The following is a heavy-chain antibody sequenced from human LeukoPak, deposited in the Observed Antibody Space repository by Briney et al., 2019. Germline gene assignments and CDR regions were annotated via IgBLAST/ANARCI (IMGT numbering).Heavy chain of an antibody. V-gene: IGHV1-69*04. CDR2: IIPILGIA. Sequence: SVKVSCKASGGTFSSYAISWVRQAPGQGLEWVGRIIPILGIANYAQKFQGRVTITADKSTSTAYMELSSLRSEDTAVYYCARSSLVMTTDFDYWGQGTLVTVSS. CDR1: GGTFSSYA. D-gene: IGHD4-17*01. J-gene: IGHJ4*02. CDR3: ARSSLVMTTDFDY.